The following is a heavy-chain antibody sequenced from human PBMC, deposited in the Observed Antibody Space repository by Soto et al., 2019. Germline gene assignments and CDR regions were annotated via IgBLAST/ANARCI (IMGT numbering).Heavy chain of an antibody. CDR1: GFTFSSYG. CDR3: AKDSAYIVVVPAANIYYYGMDV. CDR2: ISYDGSNK. D-gene: IGHD2-2*01. V-gene: IGHV3-30*18. J-gene: IGHJ6*02. Sequence: GGSLRLSCAASGFTFSSYGMHWVRQAPGKGLEWVAVISYDGSNKYYADSVKGRFTISRDNSKNTLYLQMNSLRAEDTAVYYCAKDSAYIVVVPAANIYYYGMDVWGQGTTVTVSS.